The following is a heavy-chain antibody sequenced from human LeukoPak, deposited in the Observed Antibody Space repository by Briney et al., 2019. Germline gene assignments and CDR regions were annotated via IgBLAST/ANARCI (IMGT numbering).Heavy chain of an antibody. CDR2: IYYSGST. CDR3: ARDLLVVAPAAIQGAGWFDP. D-gene: IGHD2-2*02. V-gene: IGHV4-31*03. CDR1: GGSISSGGYY. J-gene: IGHJ5*02. Sequence: SETLSLTCTVSGGSISSGGYYWSWIRQHPGKGLEWIGYIYYSGSTYYNPSLKSRVTISVDTSKNQFSLKLSSVTAADTAVYYCARDLLVVAPAAIQGAGWFDPWGQGTLVTVSS.